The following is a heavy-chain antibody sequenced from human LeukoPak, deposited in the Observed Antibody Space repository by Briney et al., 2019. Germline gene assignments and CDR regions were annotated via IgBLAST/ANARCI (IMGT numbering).Heavy chain of an antibody. Sequence: PSETLSLTCSVSSGSISFHYWSWIRQPPGKGREWLGFIYFIGTTSYNPCLRGRVTMSADTSKNHFSLKLTSVTAAERTVHYCARLLNNDRSGDPDTFDIWGQGTMVTVSS. CDR3: ARLLNNDRSGDPDTFDI. J-gene: IGHJ3*02. CDR1: SGSISFHY. V-gene: IGHV4-59*11. D-gene: IGHD3-22*01. CDR2: IYFIGTT.